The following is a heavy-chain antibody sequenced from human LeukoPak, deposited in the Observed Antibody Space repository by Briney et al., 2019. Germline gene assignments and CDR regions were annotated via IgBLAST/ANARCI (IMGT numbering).Heavy chain of an antibody. D-gene: IGHD5-12*01. CDR2: IKQDGSEK. V-gene: IGHV3-7*04. J-gene: IGHJ4*02. CDR3: AREESGYDLDC. Sequence: GGSLRLSCAASGFTFSTYWMSWVRQAPGQGLEWVANIKQDGSEKYYVASVKGRFTISRDNAKNSLYLQMISLRAEDTAVYYCAREESGYDLDCWGQGTLVTVSS. CDR1: GFTFSTYW.